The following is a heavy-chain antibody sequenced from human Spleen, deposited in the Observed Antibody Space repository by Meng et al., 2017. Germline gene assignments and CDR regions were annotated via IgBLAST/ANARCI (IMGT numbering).Heavy chain of an antibody. CDR3: ARDRLLDY. Sequence: VKLEQSGVEVKKPGASVKVSCKASGYIFTGYYLHWLRQAPGQGLEWMGRINPNSGASNFAQNFQGRVTMTRDTSISTAYMELSRLRSDDTALYYCARDRLLDYWGQGTLVTVSS. CDR2: INPNSGAS. V-gene: IGHV1-2*06. CDR1: GYIFTGYY. J-gene: IGHJ4*02.